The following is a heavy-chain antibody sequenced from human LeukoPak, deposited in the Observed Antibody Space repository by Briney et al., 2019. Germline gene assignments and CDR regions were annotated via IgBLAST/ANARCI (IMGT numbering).Heavy chain of an antibody. J-gene: IGHJ4*02. CDR2: IYTSGSS. CDR3: ARDGSTQFDY. Sequence: SETLSLTCTVSGGSISSGSYYLSWIRQPAGKGRECIGRIYTSGSSNYNPSLKSRVTISVDTSKNQYSLKLSSVTAADTAVYYCARDGSTQFDYWGQGTLVTVSS. V-gene: IGHV4-61*02. CDR1: GGSISSGSYY. D-gene: IGHD1-1*01.